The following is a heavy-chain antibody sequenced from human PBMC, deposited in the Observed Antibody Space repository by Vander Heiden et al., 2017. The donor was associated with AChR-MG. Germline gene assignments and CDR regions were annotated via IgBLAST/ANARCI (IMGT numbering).Heavy chain of an antibody. J-gene: IGHJ6*02. Sequence: QVQLVQSGAEVKKPGASVKISCKASGNTLTSYYIHWVRQAPGQVREWMGVISPNGGITRYAQKFQGRVTMTDDTSTSTVYVELSSLRSEDTAVYYCARDLAYYGMDVWGQGTTVTVSS. V-gene: IGHV1-46*03. CDR1: GNTLTSYY. CDR2: ISPNGGIT. CDR3: ARDLAYYGMDV.